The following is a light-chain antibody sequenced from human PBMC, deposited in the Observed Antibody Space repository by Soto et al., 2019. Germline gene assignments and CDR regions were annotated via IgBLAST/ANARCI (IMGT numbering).Light chain of an antibody. Sequence: KMPHSPSSLSASVGDRVTITCRASQSIGTLLNWYQQKLGKAPKLLIYATSSLQSGVPSRFSGSGSGTDFTLTISSLQPEDFASYYCHQSYNSPQTFGQGTKVEI. CDR2: ATS. J-gene: IGKJ1*01. CDR3: HQSYNSPQT. V-gene: IGKV1-39*01. CDR1: QSIGTL.